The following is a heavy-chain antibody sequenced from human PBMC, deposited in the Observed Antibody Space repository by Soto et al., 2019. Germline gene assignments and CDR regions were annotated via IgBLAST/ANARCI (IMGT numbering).Heavy chain of an antibody. CDR3: ASKITGTRTWFDP. CDR2: IYYSGST. V-gene: IGHV4-31*03. Sequence: QVQLQESGPGLVKPSQTLSLTCTVSGGSISSGGYYWSWIRQHPGKGLEWIGYIYYSGSTYYNPFLNSRVTITVATSKNPYSLKLSSVTAADTAVYYGASKITGTRTWFDPWGQGTLVTVSS. CDR1: GGSISSGGYY. D-gene: IGHD1-20*01. J-gene: IGHJ5*02.